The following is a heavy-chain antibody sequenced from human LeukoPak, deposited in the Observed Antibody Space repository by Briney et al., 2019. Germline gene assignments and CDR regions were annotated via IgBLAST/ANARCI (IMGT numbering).Heavy chain of an antibody. D-gene: IGHD3-10*01. Sequence: GGSLRLSCAASGFTFISYDMPWVRQPTGKGLEWVSGIDTAGGTYYAGSVKGRFTISRENAKNSLSLQMNSLRAGDTAVYYCARRRYGLGSYSDAFDIWGQGTMVTVSS. CDR3: ARRRYGLGSYSDAFDI. CDR2: IDTAGGT. J-gene: IGHJ3*02. CDR1: GFTFISYD. V-gene: IGHV3-13*04.